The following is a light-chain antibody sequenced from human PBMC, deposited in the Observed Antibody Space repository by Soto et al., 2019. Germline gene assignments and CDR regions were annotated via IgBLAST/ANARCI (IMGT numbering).Light chain of an antibody. V-gene: IGKV3-15*01. CDR2: HAS. CDR1: ESVTRN. Sequence: EIVLTQSPVILSVSPGETATLSCRASESVTRNLAWYQHIPGQAPRLLVFHASVRATGIPARFSGSGSGTEFSLTISNLQSEDFAVYFCQQYNDWPPITFAQGTRLEIK. CDR3: QQYNDWPPIT. J-gene: IGKJ5*01.